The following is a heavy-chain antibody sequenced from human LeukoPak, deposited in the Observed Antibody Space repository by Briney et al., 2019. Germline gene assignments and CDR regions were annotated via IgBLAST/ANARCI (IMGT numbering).Heavy chain of an antibody. CDR3: ARGHRMKVGTTVAYNWFDP. V-gene: IGHV4-39*07. Sequence: SETLSLTCTVSGGSFSSSSYYWGWIRQPPGKGLEWIGSIYYSGSTYYNPSLNSRVTISVDTSKNQFSLKLSSVTAADTAVYYCARGHRMKVGTTVAYNWFDPWGQGTLVTVSS. CDR2: IYYSGST. J-gene: IGHJ5*02. D-gene: IGHD4-23*01. CDR1: GGSFSSSSYY.